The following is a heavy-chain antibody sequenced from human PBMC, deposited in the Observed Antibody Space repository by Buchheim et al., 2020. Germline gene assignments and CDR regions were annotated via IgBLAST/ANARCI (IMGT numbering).Heavy chain of an antibody. Sequence: QVQLVQSGAEVKKPGASVKVSCKASGYTFTSYYMHWVRQAPGQGLEWMGIINPSGGSTSYAQKFQGRVTMTRDTSTSTGYMELSSLRSEDTAVYYCARWGSNDILTGYSHDYWGQGTL. CDR3: ARWGSNDILTGYSHDY. CDR1: GYTFTSYY. V-gene: IGHV1-46*01. J-gene: IGHJ4*02. D-gene: IGHD3-9*01. CDR2: INPSGGST.